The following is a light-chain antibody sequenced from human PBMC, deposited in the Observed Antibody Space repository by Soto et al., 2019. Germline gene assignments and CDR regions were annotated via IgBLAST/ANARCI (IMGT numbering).Light chain of an antibody. V-gene: IGKV3-11*01. J-gene: IGKJ5*01. Sequence: EILLTQSPATLSLSPGERATLTCRASQSVSSYLAWYQQKPGQAPRLLIYDASNRATGIPARFSGSGSGTDFTLTISSLEPEDFAFYYCQQRSNWLPFTFGQGTRLEIK. CDR3: QQRSNWLPFT. CDR2: DAS. CDR1: QSVSSY.